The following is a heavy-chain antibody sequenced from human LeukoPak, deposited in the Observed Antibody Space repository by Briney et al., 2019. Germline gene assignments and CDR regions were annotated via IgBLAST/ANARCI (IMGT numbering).Heavy chain of an antibody. V-gene: IGHV1-8*01. CDR1: GYTFTSYD. Sequence: SEKVSCKASGYTFTSYDINWVRQATGQGLEWMGWMNPNSGNTGYAQRFQGRVTMTRNTSISTAYMELSSLRSEDTAVYYCARPKSSRDGYNFWYWRQGTLVTVSS. CDR2: MNPNSGNT. CDR3: ARPKSSRDGYNFWY. D-gene: IGHD5-24*01. J-gene: IGHJ4*02.